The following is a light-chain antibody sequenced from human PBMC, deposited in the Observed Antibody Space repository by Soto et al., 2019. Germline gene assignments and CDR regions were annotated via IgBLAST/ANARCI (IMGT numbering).Light chain of an antibody. V-gene: IGKV1-5*03. Sequence: DIQLAQSPSTLSASVEDRITITCRATQRINWLAWYQQKPGKAPKLLIFEASRLESGVPSRFSGSGSGTEFTLTISSLQPDDFGTYYCQHYDTYSPMWTFGQGTKVDIK. CDR2: EAS. J-gene: IGKJ1*01. CDR1: QRINW. CDR3: QHYDTYSPMWT.